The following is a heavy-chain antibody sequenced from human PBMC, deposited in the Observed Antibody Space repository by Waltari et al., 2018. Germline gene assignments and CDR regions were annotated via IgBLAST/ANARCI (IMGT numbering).Heavy chain of an antibody. CDR1: GGCVRGYY. V-gene: IGHV4-34*01. CDR3: ATYSGYDYYYYYYMDV. Sequence: QVQLQQWGAGLLKPSETLSLTCAVYGGCVRGYYWSWIRQPPGKGLEWIGEINHSGSTNYNPSLKSRVTISVDTSKNQFSLKLSSVTAADTAVYYCATYSGYDYYYYYYMDVWGKGTTVTVSS. CDR2: INHSGST. D-gene: IGHD5-12*01. J-gene: IGHJ6*03.